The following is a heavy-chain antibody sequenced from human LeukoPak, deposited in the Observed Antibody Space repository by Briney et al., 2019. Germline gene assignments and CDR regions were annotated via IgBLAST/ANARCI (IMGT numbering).Heavy chain of an antibody. CDR2: ISWNSGSI. D-gene: IGHD2-2*01. Sequence: PGRSLRLSCAASGFTFDDYAMHWVRQAPGKGLEWVSGISWNSGSIGYADSVKGRFTISRDNAKNSLYLQMNSLRAEDTALYYCAKDRVPAAMSYYYYGMDVWGQGTMVTVSS. CDR1: GFTFDDYA. CDR3: AKDRVPAAMSYYYYGMDV. V-gene: IGHV3-9*01. J-gene: IGHJ6*02.